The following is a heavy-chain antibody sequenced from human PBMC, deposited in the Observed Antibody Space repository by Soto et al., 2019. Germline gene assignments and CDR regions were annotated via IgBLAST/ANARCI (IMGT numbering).Heavy chain of an antibody. CDR2: ISAYNGNT. CDR1: GYTFTSYG. Sequence: GASVKVSCKASGYTFTSYGISWVRQAPGQGLEWMGWISAYNGNTNYAQKLQGRVTMTTDTSTSTAYMELRSLRSDDTAVYYCAREDPSSSWYARDPDRIDYWGQGTLVTVSS. J-gene: IGHJ4*02. CDR3: AREDPSSSWYARDPDRIDY. D-gene: IGHD6-13*01. V-gene: IGHV1-18*01.